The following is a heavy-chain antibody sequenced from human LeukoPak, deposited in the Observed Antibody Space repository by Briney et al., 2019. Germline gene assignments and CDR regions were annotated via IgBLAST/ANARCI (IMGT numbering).Heavy chain of an antibody. J-gene: IGHJ4*02. CDR3: AKDYDYVWGSYRYTVGPFDY. CDR1: GFTFSSYG. V-gene: IGHV3-30*18. CDR2: ISYDGSNK. D-gene: IGHD3-16*02. Sequence: QAGGSLRLSCAASGFTFSSYGMHWVRQAPGKGLEWVAVISYDGSNKYYADSVKGRSTISRDNSKNTLYLQMNSLRAEDTAVYYCAKDYDYVWGSYRYTVGPFDYWGQGTLVTVSS.